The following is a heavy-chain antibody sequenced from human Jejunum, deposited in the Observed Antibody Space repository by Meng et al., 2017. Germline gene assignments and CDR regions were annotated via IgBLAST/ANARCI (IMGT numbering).Heavy chain of an antibody. D-gene: IGHD3-16*01. CDR2: FTGTTTST. Sequence: LVEGGGGLEQPGGSLRPSCAASGFTFSSSSMSWVRQAPGKGLEWVSTFTGTTTSTYYADSVKGRFTISRDNSKNTLYLQMNSLRAEDTAVYYCAKLTSLWGQGTLVTVSS. CDR3: AKLTSL. J-gene: IGHJ4*02. CDR1: GFTFSSSS. V-gene: IGHV3-23*04.